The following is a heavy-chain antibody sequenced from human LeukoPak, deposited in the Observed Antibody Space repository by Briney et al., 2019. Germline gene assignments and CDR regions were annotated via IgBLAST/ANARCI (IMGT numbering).Heavy chain of an antibody. CDR3: ARDRPSGYYQYYFDY. CDR2: IIPIFGTA. J-gene: IGHJ4*02. CDR1: GGTFSSYA. D-gene: IGHD3-22*01. Sequence: SVKVSCKASGGTFSSYAISWVRQAPGQGLEWMGGIIPIFGTANCAQKFQGRVTITTDESTSTAYMELSSLRSEDTAVCYCARDRPSGYYQYYFDYWGQGTLVTVSS. V-gene: IGHV1-69*05.